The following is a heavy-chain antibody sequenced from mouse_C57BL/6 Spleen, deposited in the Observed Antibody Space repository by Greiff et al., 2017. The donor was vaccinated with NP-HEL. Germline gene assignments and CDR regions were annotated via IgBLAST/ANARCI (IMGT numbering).Heavy chain of an antibody. D-gene: IGHD1-1*01. Sequence: VMLVESGPGLVAPSQSLSITCTVSGFSLTSYAISWVRQPPGQGLKWLGVIWTGGGTHYNSAPKSRLSISKDNSKSQVFLKMNSLQTDDTARYYCARLLPVGGYAMDCWGQGTSGTVSS. J-gene: IGHJ4*01. V-gene: IGHV2-9-1*01. CDR1: GFSLTSYA. CDR2: IWTGGGT. CDR3: ARLLPVGGYAMDC.